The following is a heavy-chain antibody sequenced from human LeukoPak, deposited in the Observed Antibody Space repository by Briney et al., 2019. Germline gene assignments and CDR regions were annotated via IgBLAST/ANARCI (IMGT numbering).Heavy chain of an antibody. CDR1: GFSFSVYS. CDR3: ARFGRMRGWFDP. CDR2: ITSSSTFM. D-gene: IGHD2-8*01. V-gene: IGHV3-21*01. Sequence: GGSLRLSCTASGFSFSVYSMNWVRQAPGKGLEWVSSITSSSTFMHYADSVKGRFTISRDNAKNSLYLQMNSLTTEDTAVYYCARFGRMRGWFDPWGQGTLVTVSS. J-gene: IGHJ5*02.